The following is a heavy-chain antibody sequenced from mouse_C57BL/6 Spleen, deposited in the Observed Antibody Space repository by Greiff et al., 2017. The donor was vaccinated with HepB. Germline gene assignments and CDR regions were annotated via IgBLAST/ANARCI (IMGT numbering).Heavy chain of an antibody. J-gene: IGHJ3*01. Sequence: VQGVESGAELVKPGASVKMSCKASGYTFTTYPIEWMKQNHGKSLEWIGNFHTYNDDTKYNEKFKGKATLTVEKSSRTVYLELRRLKADDSAVYYCARRGYGNNVWFAYWGQGTLVTVSA. V-gene: IGHV1-47*01. CDR3: ARRGYGNNVWFAY. CDR1: GYTFTTYP. D-gene: IGHD2-10*02. CDR2: FHTYNDDT.